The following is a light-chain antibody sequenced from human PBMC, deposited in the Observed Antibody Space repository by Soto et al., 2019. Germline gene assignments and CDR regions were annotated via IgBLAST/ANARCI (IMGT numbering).Light chain of an antibody. CDR1: QRVXSY. Sequence: IRLSKSAYAVPLTQTESVTLSCRASQRVXSYFAWYQEKPRQAPRLLXVRASSSARGSPDRLSGSGSGTDFTPASSRLEPGDSAGYFCQQCETAPWTFGQGTKVAIK. J-gene: IGKJ1*01. V-gene: IGKV3-20*01. CDR3: QQCETAPWT. CDR2: RAS.